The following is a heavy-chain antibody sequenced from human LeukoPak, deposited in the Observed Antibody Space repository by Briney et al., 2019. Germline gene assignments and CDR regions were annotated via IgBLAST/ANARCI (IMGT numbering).Heavy chain of an antibody. D-gene: IGHD1-7*01. CDR2: ISSSSSYI. J-gene: IGHJ4*02. CDR3: AREDDWNYEDY. CDR1: GFTFSSYS. Sequence: GGSLRLSCAASGFTFSSYSMNWVRQAPGKGLEWVSSISSSSSYIYYADSVKGRFTISRDNAKNSLYLQMNSLRAGDTAIYYCAREDDWNYEDYWGQGTLVTVSS. V-gene: IGHV3-21*01.